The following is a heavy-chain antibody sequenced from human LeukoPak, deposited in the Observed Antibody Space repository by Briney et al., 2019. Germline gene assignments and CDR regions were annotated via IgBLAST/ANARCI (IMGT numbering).Heavy chain of an antibody. D-gene: IGHD1-26*01. CDR1: GFTFSSYA. Sequence: GGSLRLSCAASGFTFSSYAMHWVRQAPGKGLEWVAVISYDGSNKYYADSVKGRFTISRDNSKNTLYLQMNSLRAEDTAVYYCARDRNPWELLRSYFDYWGQGTLVTVST. CDR2: ISYDGSNK. J-gene: IGHJ4*02. CDR3: ARDRNPWELLRSYFDY. V-gene: IGHV3-30-3*01.